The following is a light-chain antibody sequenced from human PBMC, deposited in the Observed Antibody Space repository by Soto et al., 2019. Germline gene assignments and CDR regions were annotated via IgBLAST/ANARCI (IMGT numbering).Light chain of an antibody. Sequence: EIVLTQSPGTLSLSAGERSTLSCRASQSVSNSYLAWYQQKPGQAPRLLMYGASNRATGIPDRFSGSGSETDFTLTISRLEPADFAVYYCQQYGTTRITFGQGTRLEIK. CDR2: GAS. CDR3: QQYGTTRIT. CDR1: QSVSNSY. V-gene: IGKV3-20*01. J-gene: IGKJ5*01.